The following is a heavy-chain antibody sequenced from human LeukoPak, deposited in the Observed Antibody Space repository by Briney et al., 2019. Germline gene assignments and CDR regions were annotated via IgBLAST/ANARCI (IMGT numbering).Heavy chain of an antibody. CDR3: ARRSRSMVRGVSYGMDV. D-gene: IGHD3-10*01. Sequence: SETLSLTCTVFGDSISNYYWSWIRQPPGKGLEWIGYIYSGGSTNYNPSLKSRVIISEDTSKNQFSLKLSSVTAADTAVYYCARRSRSMVRGVSYGMDVWGQGTTVTVSS. J-gene: IGHJ6*02. V-gene: IGHV4-59*08. CDR2: IYSGGST. CDR1: GDSISNYY.